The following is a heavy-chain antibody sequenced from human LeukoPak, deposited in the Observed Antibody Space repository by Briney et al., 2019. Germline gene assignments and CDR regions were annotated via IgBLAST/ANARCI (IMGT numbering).Heavy chain of an antibody. CDR3: ARVDVKGYCSSTSCYPWGFDP. J-gene: IGHJ5*02. D-gene: IGHD2-2*01. V-gene: IGHV1-18*01. Sequence: ASVKVSCKASGYTFTSYGISWVRQAPGQGLEWMGWISAYNGNTNYAQKLQGRVTMTTDTSTSTAYMELRSLRSDDTAVYYCARVDVKGYCSSTSCYPWGFDPWGQGTLVTVSS. CDR2: ISAYNGNT. CDR1: GYTFTSYG.